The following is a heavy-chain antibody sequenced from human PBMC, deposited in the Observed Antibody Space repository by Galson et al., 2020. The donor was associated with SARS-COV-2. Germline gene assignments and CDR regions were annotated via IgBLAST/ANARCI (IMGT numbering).Heavy chain of an antibody. V-gene: IGHV3-13*01. CDR1: GFTFSNYD. J-gene: IGHJ3*01. Sequence: GESLKISCAASGFTFSNYDMHWVRQATGKGLEWVSAIDTTGDTYYPGSVKSRFTISRENAMNSLYLQMNSLRAGDTAVYYCARGDYDNNSGTFDLWGQGTMVTVSS. CDR2: IDTTGDT. D-gene: IGHD3-9*01. CDR3: ARGDYDNNSGTFDL.